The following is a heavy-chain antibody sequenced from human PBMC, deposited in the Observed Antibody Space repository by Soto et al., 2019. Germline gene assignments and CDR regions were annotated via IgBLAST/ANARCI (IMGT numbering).Heavy chain of an antibody. CDR2: MIPIFGTA. CDR1: GGTFSGYA. J-gene: IGHJ6*02. V-gene: IGHV1-69*13. Sequence: SVKVSCKASGGTFSGYAISWVRQAPGQGLEWMGGMIPIFGTANYAQKFQGRVTITADESTSTAYMELSSLRSEDAAVYYCARHDIVVVPAAMAAYYYYGMDVWGQGTTVTVTS. D-gene: IGHD2-2*01. CDR3: ARHDIVVVPAAMAAYYYYGMDV.